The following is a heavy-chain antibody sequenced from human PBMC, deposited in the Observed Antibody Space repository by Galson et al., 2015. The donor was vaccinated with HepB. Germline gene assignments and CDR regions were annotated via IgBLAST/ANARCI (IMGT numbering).Heavy chain of an antibody. J-gene: IGHJ4*02. Sequence: SLRLSCAASGFTSSDYAMHWVRQVPGRGLEWVAIISYDGSDKYYADSVKGRFTISRDNSKNTMYLQMNGLRPEDTAVYYCVRDLGGGSCYWGQGTLVTVSS. CDR1: GFTSSDYA. V-gene: IGHV3-30-3*01. D-gene: IGHD2-15*01. CDR3: VRDLGGGSCY. CDR2: ISYDGSDK.